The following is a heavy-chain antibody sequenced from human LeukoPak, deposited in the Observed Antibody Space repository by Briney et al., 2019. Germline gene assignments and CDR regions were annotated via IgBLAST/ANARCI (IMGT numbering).Heavy chain of an antibody. J-gene: IGHJ5*02. D-gene: IGHD3-10*01. Sequence: GASVKVSCKASGYTFTGYYMHWVRQAPGQGLEWMGWINPNSGGTNYAQKFQGRVTMTRDTSISTAYMELSRLRSDDTAVYYCARGLKPWSSRYYYGSGSYYNVIWFDPWGQGTLVTVSS. CDR3: ARGLKPWSSRYYYGSGSYYNVIWFDP. CDR2: INPNSGGT. V-gene: IGHV1-2*02. CDR1: GYTFTGYY.